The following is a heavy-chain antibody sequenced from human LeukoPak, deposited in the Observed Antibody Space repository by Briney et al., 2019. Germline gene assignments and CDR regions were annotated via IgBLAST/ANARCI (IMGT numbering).Heavy chain of an antibody. CDR2: ISSSSSTI. CDR1: GFTFSSYE. V-gene: IGHV3-48*01. D-gene: IGHD1-26*01. J-gene: IGHJ5*02. Sequence: PGWSLRLSCAASGFTFSSYEMNWVRQAPGKGLEWVSYISSSSSTIYYADSVKGRFTISRDNAKNSLYLQFNSLRAEDTAVYYCARSLVVGATYPYHWGQGTLVTVSS. CDR3: ARSLVVGATYPYH.